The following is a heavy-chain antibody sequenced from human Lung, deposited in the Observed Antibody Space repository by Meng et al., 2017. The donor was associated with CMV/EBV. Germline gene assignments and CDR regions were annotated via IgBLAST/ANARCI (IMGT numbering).Heavy chain of an antibody. J-gene: IGHJ5*02. D-gene: IGHD6-6*01. V-gene: IGHV4-4*02. CDR3: ARRLSSIAAHNWFYP. CDR1: GGSISSSNW. Sequence: SETLSLTCAVSGGSISSSNWWSWVRQPPGKGLEWIGEIYHSGSTNYNPSLKSRVTISVDKSKNQFSLKLSSVTAADTAVYYCARRLSSIAAHNWFYPWGQGXLVTVSS. CDR2: IYHSGST.